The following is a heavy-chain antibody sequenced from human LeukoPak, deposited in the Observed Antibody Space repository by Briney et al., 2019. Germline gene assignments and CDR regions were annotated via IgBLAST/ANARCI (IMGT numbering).Heavy chain of an antibody. V-gene: IGHV3-48*01. CDR2: IGISSTTI. D-gene: IGHD6-13*01. J-gene: IGHJ4*02. CDR1: GFTFSSYS. Sequence: SGGPLRLSCAASGFTFSSYSMNWVRQAPGKGLEWVSYIGISSTTIYYADSVKGRFTISRDNAKNSLYLQMNSLRGEDTAVYYCARAAYNSSPDYWGQGTLVTVSS. CDR3: ARAAYNSSPDY.